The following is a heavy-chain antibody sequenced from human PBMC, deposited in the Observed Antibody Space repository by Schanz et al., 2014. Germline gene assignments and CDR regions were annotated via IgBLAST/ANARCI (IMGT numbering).Heavy chain of an antibody. J-gene: IGHJ6*03. D-gene: IGHD4-17*01. CDR2: IDGKSTTV. Sequence: PGGSLRLSCAASGFTFSDHYMDWVRQAPGKGLEWLSYIDGKSTTVYYADSVKGRFTISRDNSKNTLYLQMNSLRTEDTAVYYCARDGDRFYHNYYMDVWGKGTTVTVSS. CDR3: ARDGDRFYHNYYMDV. V-gene: IGHV3-11*04. CDR1: GFTFSDHY.